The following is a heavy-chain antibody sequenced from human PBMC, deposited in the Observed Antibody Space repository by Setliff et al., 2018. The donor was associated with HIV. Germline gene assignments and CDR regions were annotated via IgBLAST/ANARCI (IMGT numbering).Heavy chain of an antibody. CDR1: GFTFSSYW. CDR2: ISGSSAYI. CDR3: ARDATRGGDMDV. J-gene: IGHJ6*03. V-gene: IGHV3-21*01. D-gene: IGHD2-15*01. Sequence: GESLKISCAASGFTFSSYWMSWVRQAPGKGLEWISSISGSSAYIYYADSVKGRFTISRGNAKNSLYLQMNSLRAEDTAVYYCARDATRGGDMDVWAKGTTVTVSS.